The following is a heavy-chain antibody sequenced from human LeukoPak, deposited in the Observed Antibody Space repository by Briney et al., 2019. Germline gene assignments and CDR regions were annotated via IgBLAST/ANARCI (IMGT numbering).Heavy chain of an antibody. CDR3: AISWGRPYGALLD. J-gene: IGHJ4*02. V-gene: IGHV3-23*01. D-gene: IGHD4-17*01. CDR2: ISGDDDNT. CDR1: GFTFNNYA. Sequence: HPGGSLRLSCAASGFTFNNYAMSWVRRAPGKGPEWVSAISGDDDNTYYADSVKGRFTISRDNTKNTLHLQMNSMRAEDTATYYCAISWGRPYGALLDWGQGTLVTVSS.